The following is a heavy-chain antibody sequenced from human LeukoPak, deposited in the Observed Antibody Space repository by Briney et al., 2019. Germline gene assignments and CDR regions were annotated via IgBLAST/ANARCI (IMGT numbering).Heavy chain of an antibody. CDR1: GGSISSYY. V-gene: IGHV4-59*01. CDR3: ARVSGLLWFGELLPSYYYYGMDV. CDR2: IYYSGST. D-gene: IGHD3-10*01. J-gene: IGHJ6*02. Sequence: SETLSLTCTVAGGSISSYYWSWTRQPPGKGLEWIGYIYYSGSTNYNPSLKSRVTISVDTSKNQFSLKLSSVTAADTAVYYCARVSGLLWFGELLPSYYYYGMDVWGQGTTVTVSS.